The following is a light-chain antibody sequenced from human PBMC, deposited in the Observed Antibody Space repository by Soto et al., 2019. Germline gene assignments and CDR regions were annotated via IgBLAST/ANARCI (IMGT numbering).Light chain of an antibody. CDR1: SSDVGAYNF. Sequence: QSALTQPRSVSGSPGQSVTISCTGTSSDVGAYNFVSWYQQHPGKAPKLMIYDVSKRPSGVPERFSGSKSGNTASLTISGLQADDESNYYCCSYAGSYTWVFGGGTKLTVL. V-gene: IGLV2-11*01. J-gene: IGLJ3*02. CDR2: DVS. CDR3: CSYAGSYTWV.